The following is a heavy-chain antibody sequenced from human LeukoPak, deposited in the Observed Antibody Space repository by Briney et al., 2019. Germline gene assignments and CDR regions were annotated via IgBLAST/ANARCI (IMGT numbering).Heavy chain of an antibody. CDR3: ARSPTYYYDSREGGGSNGDY. J-gene: IGHJ4*02. D-gene: IGHD3-22*01. V-gene: IGHV1-69*05. CDR2: IIPIFGTA. Sequence: SVKVSCKASGGTFSSYAISWVRQAPGQGLEWMGRIIPIFGTANYAQKLQGRVTMTTDTSTSTAYMELRSLRSDDTAVYYCARSPTYYYDSREGGGSNGDYWGQGTLVTVSS. CDR1: GGTFSSYA.